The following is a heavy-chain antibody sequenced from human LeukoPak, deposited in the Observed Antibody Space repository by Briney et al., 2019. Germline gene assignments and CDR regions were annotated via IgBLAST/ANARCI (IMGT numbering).Heavy chain of an antibody. J-gene: IGHJ4*02. CDR2: ISASGGKT. V-gene: IGHV3-23*01. CDR3: ARSIGYGDLYYFDY. Sequence: PGGSLRLSCAGSGLTFSTFGLSWVRQAPGKGLEWVSTISASGGKTYYAESVKGRFTISRDNAKNSLYLQMNSLRAEDTAVYYCARSIGYGDLYYFDYWGQGTLVTVSS. D-gene: IGHD4-17*01. CDR1: GLTFSTFG.